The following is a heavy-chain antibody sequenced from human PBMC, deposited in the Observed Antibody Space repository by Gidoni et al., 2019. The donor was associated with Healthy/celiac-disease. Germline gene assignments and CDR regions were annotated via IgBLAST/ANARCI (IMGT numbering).Heavy chain of an antibody. CDR1: GYTFTVYY. J-gene: IGHJ6*02. CDR2: INPNSGGT. Sequence: QVQLVQSGAEVKKPGASVKVSCKASGYTFTVYYMHWVRQDPGQGLEWMGWINPNSGGTNYAQKFQGRVTMTRDTSISTAYMELSRLRSDDTAVYYCARSYSSSVYYYYGMDVWGQGTTVTVSS. CDR3: ARSYSSSVYYYYGMDV. V-gene: IGHV1-2*02. D-gene: IGHD6-6*01.